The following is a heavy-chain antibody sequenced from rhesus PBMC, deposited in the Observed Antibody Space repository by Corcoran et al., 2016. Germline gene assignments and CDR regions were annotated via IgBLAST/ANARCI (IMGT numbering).Heavy chain of an antibody. J-gene: IGHJ4*01. CDR1: GDSFRVHW. V-gene: IGHV4-80*01. D-gene: IGHD5-12*01. Sequence: QVQLQESGPGLVKPSATLSLTCAVSGDSFRVHWWSCAAPPPGKGREWIGELNGNDGSTNSNPSLKTRVTMSKDASKNQFALRLTSVTAADTAVYYCAAHGWIDVPFDYWGQGVLVTVSS. CDR3: AAHGWIDVPFDY. CDR2: LNGNDGST.